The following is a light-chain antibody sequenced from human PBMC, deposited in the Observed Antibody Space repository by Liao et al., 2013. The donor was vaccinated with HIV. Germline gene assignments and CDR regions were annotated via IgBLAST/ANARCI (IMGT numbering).Light chain of an antibody. J-gene: IGLJ1*01. CDR3: LAWDSTTTAYV. V-gene: IGLV3-1*01. CDR2: QDT. CDR1: QLGNKN. Sequence: SYVLTQPPSVSVSPGQTASITCSGDQLGNKNICWYQQKPGQSPVLVIYQDTKRPTGIPERFSGSNSGNTATLTISGTQAMDEADYYCLAWDSTTTAYVFGSGTKVTVL.